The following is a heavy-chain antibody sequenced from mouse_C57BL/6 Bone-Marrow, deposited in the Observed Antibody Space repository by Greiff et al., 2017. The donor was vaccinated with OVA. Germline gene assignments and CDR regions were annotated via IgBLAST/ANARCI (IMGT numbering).Heavy chain of an antibody. CDR1: GYTFTSYW. CDR2: IYPGSGST. Sequence: QVQLQQPGAELVKPGASVKMSCKASGYTFTSYWITWVKQRPGQGLEWIGDIYPGSGSTNYNEKFKSKATLTVDTSSSTAYMQLSSLTSEDSAVYYCARRGYYYGSSHWYFDVWGTGTTVTVSS. V-gene: IGHV1-55*01. CDR3: ARRGYYYGSSHWYFDV. D-gene: IGHD1-1*01. J-gene: IGHJ1*03.